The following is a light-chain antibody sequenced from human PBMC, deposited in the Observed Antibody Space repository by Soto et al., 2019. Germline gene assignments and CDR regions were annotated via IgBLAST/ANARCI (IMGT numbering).Light chain of an antibody. CDR3: QQYNNWPLT. J-gene: IGKJ4*01. CDR1: QSVSSD. CDR2: GAF. V-gene: IGKV3-15*01. Sequence: ERVMTQAPATLSVSPGERATLSCRASQSVSSDLAWYQQKPGQGPRLLIYGAFNRATGVPARFSGSGSGTEFTLTISSLQSEDFAVYYCQQYNNWPLTSGGGTKVEIK.